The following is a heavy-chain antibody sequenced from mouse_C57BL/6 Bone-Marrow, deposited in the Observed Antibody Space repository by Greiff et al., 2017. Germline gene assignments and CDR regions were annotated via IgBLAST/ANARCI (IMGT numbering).Heavy chain of an antibody. V-gene: IGHV5-16*01. Sequence: EVNVVESEGGLVQPGRSMKLSCTASGFTFSDYYMAWVRQVPEKGLEWVANINYDGSSTYYLDSLKSRFIISRDNEKNILYLQMSSLKSEDTATYYCAVGTFAYWGQGTLVTVSA. J-gene: IGHJ3*01. D-gene: IGHD1-1*01. CDR3: AVGTFAY. CDR1: GFTFSDYY. CDR2: INYDGSST.